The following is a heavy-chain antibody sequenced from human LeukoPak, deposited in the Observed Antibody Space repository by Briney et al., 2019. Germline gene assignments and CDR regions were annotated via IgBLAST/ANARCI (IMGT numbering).Heavy chain of an antibody. J-gene: IGHJ6*02. D-gene: IGHD5-18*01. CDR2: INSDGSIT. Sequence: GGSLRLSCAASGFTFTTYWMHWVRQAPGKGLVRVSHINSDGSITSYADSVKGRFTISRDNAKNTLYLQMNSLRAEDTAVYYCARDAVDTANAVWGQGTTVTVPS. V-gene: IGHV3-74*01. CDR1: GFTFTTYW. CDR3: ARDAVDTANAV.